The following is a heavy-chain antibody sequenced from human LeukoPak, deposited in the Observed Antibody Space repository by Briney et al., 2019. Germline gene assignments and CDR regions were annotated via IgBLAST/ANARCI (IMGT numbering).Heavy chain of an antibody. V-gene: IGHV3-48*01. CDR1: GFTFSSYS. Sequence: PGGSLRLSCAASGFTFSSYSMNWVRQAPGKGLEWVSYISSRSSTIHYADSVKGRFTISRDNAKSSLYLQMNSLRAEDTAVYYCARGYYDILTGYWVYWGQGTLVTVSS. CDR3: ARGYYDILTGYWVY. J-gene: IGHJ4*02. D-gene: IGHD3-9*01. CDR2: ISSRSSTI.